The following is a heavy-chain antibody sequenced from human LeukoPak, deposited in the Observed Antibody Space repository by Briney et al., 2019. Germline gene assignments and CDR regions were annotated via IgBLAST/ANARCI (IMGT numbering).Heavy chain of an antibody. CDR1: GYTFTSYD. J-gene: IGHJ5*02. CDR3: ARGLGVSSSGEIYNWFDP. V-gene: IGHV1-8*01. Sequence: VASVKVSCTASGYTFTSYDINWVRQATGQGLEWMGWMNPNSGNTGYAQKFQGRVTMTRNTSISTAYMELSSLRSEDTAVYYCARGLGVSSSGEIYNWFDPWGQGTLVTVSS. CDR2: MNPNSGNT. D-gene: IGHD6-13*01.